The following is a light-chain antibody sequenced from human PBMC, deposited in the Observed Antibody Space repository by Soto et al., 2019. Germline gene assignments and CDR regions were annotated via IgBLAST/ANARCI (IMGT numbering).Light chain of an antibody. CDR3: HHYGRSPIFT. V-gene: IGKV3-20*01. Sequence: EVVLTQSPGTLSLSAGDRATISCRASQNVASNRLACYQQKPGQATRLLIYAASTRAGGIPDRFSGSGSGTDFTLIISRLEAEDFGVFFCHHYGRSPIFTFGPGTTVDMK. CDR2: AAS. CDR1: QNVASNR. J-gene: IGKJ3*01.